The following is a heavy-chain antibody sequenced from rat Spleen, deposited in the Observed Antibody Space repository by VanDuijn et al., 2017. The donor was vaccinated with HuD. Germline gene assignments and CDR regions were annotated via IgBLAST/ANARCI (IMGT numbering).Heavy chain of an antibody. CDR2: LSYDGSNT. CDR3: TTDGDY. J-gene: IGHJ2*01. Sequence: EVQLVESGGGLVQPGRSMKLSCAASGFTFSNYDMAWVRQAPTKGLEWVASLSYDGSNTYYRDSVKGRFTISRDNAKSTLYLQMDSLRSEDTATYYCTTDGDYWGQGVMVTVSS. V-gene: IGHV5-20*01. CDR1: GFTFSNYD.